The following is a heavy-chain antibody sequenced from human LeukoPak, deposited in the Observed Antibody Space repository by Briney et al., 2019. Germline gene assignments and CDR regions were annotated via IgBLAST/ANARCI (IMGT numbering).Heavy chain of an antibody. CDR3: AKDYGGNSPEYYFDY. J-gene: IGHJ4*02. CDR1: GFTFSSYG. D-gene: IGHD4-23*01. Sequence: PGGSLRLSCAASGFTFSSYGMHWVRQAPGKGLEWVAVISYDGSNKYYADSVKGRFTISRDNSKNTLYLQMNSLRAEYTAVYYCAKDYGGNSPEYYFDYWGQGTLVTVSS. V-gene: IGHV3-30*18. CDR2: ISYDGSNK.